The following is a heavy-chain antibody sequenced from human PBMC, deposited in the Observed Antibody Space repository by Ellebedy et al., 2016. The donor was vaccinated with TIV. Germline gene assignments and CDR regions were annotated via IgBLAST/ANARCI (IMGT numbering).Heavy chain of an antibody. CDR1: GFTFSNFW. CDR2: IKYDEIEK. CDR3: ARATEGLDY. V-gene: IGHV3-7*02. D-gene: IGHD1-14*01. Sequence: GESLKISCAASGFTFSNFWMGWIRQAPGKGLEWVAHIKYDEIEKYHADSVKGRFTISRDNARNSLYLQMNSLRAGDTAVYYCARATEGLDYWGQGTLVTVSS. J-gene: IGHJ4*02.